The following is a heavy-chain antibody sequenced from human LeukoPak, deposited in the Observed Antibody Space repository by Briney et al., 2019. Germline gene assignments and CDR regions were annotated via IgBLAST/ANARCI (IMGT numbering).Heavy chain of an antibody. CDR3: ARGYHDVLTGLYHWFDP. CDR1: GGSISNYY. D-gene: IGHD3-9*01. Sequence: PSEILSLTCTVFGGSISNYYWNWIWQPPGKGLEWIGDIHYSGSTKYNPSLKSRVLISLDTSNNQFSLKLSYVTAADTAMYYCARGYHDVLTGLYHWFDPWGQGTLVTVSS. J-gene: IGHJ5*02. CDR2: IHYSGST. V-gene: IGHV4-59*12.